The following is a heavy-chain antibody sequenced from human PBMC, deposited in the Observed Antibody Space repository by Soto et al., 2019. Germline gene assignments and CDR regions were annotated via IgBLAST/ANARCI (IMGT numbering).Heavy chain of an antibody. CDR3: ARDSPRYCSGGSRYSTGDAFDI. V-gene: IGHV4-59*01. J-gene: IGHJ3*02. CDR1: GGFISSYC. CDR2: IYYSGST. Sequence: SETLSLTCTVSGGFISSYCWSWFRHPPGKGLEWIGYIYYSGSTNYNPSLKSRVTISVDTSKNQFSLKLSSVTAADTAVYYCARDSPRYCSGGSRYSTGDAFDIWGQGTMVT. D-gene: IGHD2-15*01.